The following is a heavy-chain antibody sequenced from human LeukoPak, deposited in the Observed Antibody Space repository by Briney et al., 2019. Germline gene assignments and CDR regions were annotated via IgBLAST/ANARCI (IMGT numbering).Heavy chain of an antibody. D-gene: IGHD2-2*01. Sequence: PSETLSLTCTVSGGSISSYYWRWLRHPAGKGLEGLGRIYTSGSTNYNPPRKSRVTIPEATSKNHFSLKRSPVAAADPAVYSFARDSIDVWGQGTLVTVSS. CDR1: GGSISSYY. CDR2: IYTSGST. J-gene: IGHJ4*02. CDR3: ARDSIDV. V-gene: IGHV4-4*07.